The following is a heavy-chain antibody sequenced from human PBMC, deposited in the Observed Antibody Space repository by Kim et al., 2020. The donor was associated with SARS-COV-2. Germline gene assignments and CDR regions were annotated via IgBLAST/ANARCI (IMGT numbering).Heavy chain of an antibody. CDR2: INHSGST. CDR3: ARGRHYDILTGYYKPRVIRWFDP. J-gene: IGHJ5*02. V-gene: IGHV4-34*01. Sequence: SETLSLTCAVYGGSFSGYYWSWIRQPPGKGLEWIGEINHSGSTNYNPSLKSRVTISVDTSKNQFSLKLSSVTAADTAVYYCARGRHYDILTGYYKPRVIRWFDPWGQGTLVTVSS. CDR1: GGSFSGYY. D-gene: IGHD3-9*01.